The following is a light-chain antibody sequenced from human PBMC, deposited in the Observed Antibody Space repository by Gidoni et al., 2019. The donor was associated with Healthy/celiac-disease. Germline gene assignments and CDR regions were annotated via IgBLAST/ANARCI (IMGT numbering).Light chain of an antibody. V-gene: IGKV1-39*01. CDR3: QQSYSTPWT. CDR2: AAS. Sequence: DIQMTQSPSSLSASVGDRVTITCRASQSISSYLNWYQQKPGKAPKLLIYAASSLQSGVPSRFSGSGSGTDFTLTFSSLQPEYFATYYFQQSYSTPWTFGQGTKVEIK. CDR1: QSISSY. J-gene: IGKJ1*01.